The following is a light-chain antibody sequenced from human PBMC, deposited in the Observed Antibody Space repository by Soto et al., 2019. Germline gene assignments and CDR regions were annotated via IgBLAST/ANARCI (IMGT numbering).Light chain of an antibody. CDR1: QSVSSNY. CDR3: QQYGSSPRT. J-gene: IGKJ1*01. CDR2: VAS. Sequence: EIVLTQSPGTLSLSPGDRATLSCRASQSVSSNYLAWYQQKPGQAPRLLIYVASIRATGIPDRFSGSGSGADFTLTIRRLEPEDFAVYYCQQYGSSPRTFDQGTKVEIK. V-gene: IGKV3-20*01.